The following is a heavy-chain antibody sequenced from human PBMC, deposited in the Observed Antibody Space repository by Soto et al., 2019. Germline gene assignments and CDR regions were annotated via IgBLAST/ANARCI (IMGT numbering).Heavy chain of an antibody. J-gene: IGHJ4*02. CDR1: GFALTTYT. D-gene: IGHD1-26*01. V-gene: IGHV3-21*02. Sequence: EVQLVESGGGLVAPGGSLRLSCVASGFALTTYTMNWVRQAPGTGLEWVSSINGRSNYKYYSDSVKGRFTVSRDNGQNSLFLQMSRLGPEDTAVYYCVREDGVVGASSAFDSWGQGTLVTVSS. CDR2: INGRSNYK. CDR3: VREDGVVGASSAFDS.